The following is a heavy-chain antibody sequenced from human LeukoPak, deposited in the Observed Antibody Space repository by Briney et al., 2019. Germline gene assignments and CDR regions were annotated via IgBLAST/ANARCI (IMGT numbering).Heavy chain of an antibody. CDR1: GFSLSTSGMC. V-gene: IGHV2-70*11. Sequence: SGPALVKPTQTLTLTCTFSGFSLSTSGMCVSWIRQPPGKALEWLARIDWDDDKYYSTSLKTRLTISKDTSKNQVVLTMTNMDPVDTATYYCAHRDSGNYYLDYWGLGTLVSVSS. CDR2: IDWDDDK. D-gene: IGHD1-26*01. CDR3: AHRDSGNYYLDY. J-gene: IGHJ4*02.